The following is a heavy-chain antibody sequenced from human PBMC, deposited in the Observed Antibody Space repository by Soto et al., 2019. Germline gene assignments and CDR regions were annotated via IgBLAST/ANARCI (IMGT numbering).Heavy chain of an antibody. CDR3: ASSFYSGSGSATYYFDY. CDR2: VYYSGST. V-gene: IGHV4-59*01. J-gene: IGHJ4*02. Sequence: SETLSLTCTVSCGSISSYYWSWIRQPPGKGLERIGYVYYSGSTNYNPSLRSRVTMSLDTSKNQFSLKLTSVTAADTAVYYCASSFYSGSGSATYYFDYWGQGTLVTVCS. CDR1: CGSISSYY. D-gene: IGHD3-10*01.